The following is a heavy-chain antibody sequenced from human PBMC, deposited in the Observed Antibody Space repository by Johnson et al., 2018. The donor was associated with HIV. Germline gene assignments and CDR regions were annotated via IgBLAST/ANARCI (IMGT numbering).Heavy chain of an antibody. CDR1: GFTVSSYD. J-gene: IGHJ3*02. V-gene: IGHV3-15*01. CDR2: IKSKTDGGTT. Sequence: VQLVESGGGLIQPGGSLRLSCAASGFTVSSYDMHWVRQTTGKGLEWVGRIKSKTDGGTTDYAAPVKGRFTISRDDSKNTLYLQMNSLKIEDTAVYYCTTDHCSGDSCCRGGSCYNAFDIWGQGTMVTVSS. CDR3: TTDHCSGDSCCRGGSCYNAFDI. D-gene: IGHD2-15*01.